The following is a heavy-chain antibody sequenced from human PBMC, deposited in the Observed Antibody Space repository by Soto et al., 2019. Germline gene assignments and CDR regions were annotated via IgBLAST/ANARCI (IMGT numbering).Heavy chain of an antibody. CDR2: VYYSGST. D-gene: IGHD4-4*01. J-gene: IGHJ5*02. CDR3: AMTVTTLYYWFEH. Sequence: QVQLQESGPGLVKPSETLSLTCTVSGGSISGYYWSWIRQSPEKGLEWIGHVYYSGSTKYNPSLQSRVTISVDTSTSQFSLNLRSVTAADTAVYYCAMTVTTLYYWFEHWGQGILVIVSS. CDR1: GGSISGYY. V-gene: IGHV4-59*08.